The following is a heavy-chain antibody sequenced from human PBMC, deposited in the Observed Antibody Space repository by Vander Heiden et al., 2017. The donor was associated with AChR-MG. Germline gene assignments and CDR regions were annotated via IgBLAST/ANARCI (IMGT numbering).Heavy chain of an antibody. CDR2: IYWDDDK. V-gene: IGHV2-5*02. D-gene: IGHD3-10*01. J-gene: IGHJ6*02. CDR3: AHRGGPPSGVIYGMDV. Sequence: QITLKESGPTLVKPTQTLTLTCTFSGFSLSTSGVGVGWIRQPPGKALEWLALIYWDDDKRYSPSLKSRLTITKDTSKNQVVLTMTNMDPVDTATYYCAHRGGPPSGVIYGMDVWGQGTTVTVSS. CDR1: GFSLSTSGVG.